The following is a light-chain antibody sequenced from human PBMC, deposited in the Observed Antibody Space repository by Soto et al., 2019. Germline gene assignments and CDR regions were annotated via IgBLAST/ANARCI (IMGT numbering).Light chain of an antibody. V-gene: IGKV3-20*01. CDR1: QSVSSSY. Sequence: EIVLTPSPGTLSLSPGERATLSCRASQSVSSSYLAWYQQKPGQAPRLLIYGASSRATGIPDRFSGSGSGTDFTLTISRLEPEDFAVYYCQQYNNWPPTFGQGTKVDIK. J-gene: IGKJ1*01. CDR2: GAS. CDR3: QQYNNWPPT.